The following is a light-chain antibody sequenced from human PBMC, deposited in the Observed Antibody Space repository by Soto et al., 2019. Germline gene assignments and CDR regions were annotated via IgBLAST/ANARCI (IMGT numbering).Light chain of an antibody. CDR2: KVS. CDR1: QSLVHSDGHTC. Sequence: DVVMTQSPLSLPVTLGQPASISCRSSQSLVHSDGHTCFNWFHQRPGQSPRRLIYKVSNRDSGVPDRFRGSGSATDFTLTISRVEAEDVGVYYCMPGTHWPPRYSFSQWTKREIK. J-gene: IGKJ2*03. V-gene: IGKV2-30*02. CDR3: MPGTHWPPRYS.